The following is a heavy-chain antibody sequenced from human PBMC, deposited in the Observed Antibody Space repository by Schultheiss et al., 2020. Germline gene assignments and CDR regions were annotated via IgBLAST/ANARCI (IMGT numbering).Heavy chain of an antibody. CDR1: GYNFIAYY. CDR3: VKLRHCDGTTCYSYTGFDP. V-gene: IGHV1-2*02. D-gene: IGHD2-15*01. Sequence: ASVKVSCKASGYNFIAYYIHWVRQAPGQGLEWMGWINPNSGGTKYAQKFKGRVTMTRDTSISTAYMELSGLKSDDTAVYYCVKLRHCDGTTCYSYTGFDPWGQGTLVTVSS. CDR2: INPNSGGT. J-gene: IGHJ5*02.